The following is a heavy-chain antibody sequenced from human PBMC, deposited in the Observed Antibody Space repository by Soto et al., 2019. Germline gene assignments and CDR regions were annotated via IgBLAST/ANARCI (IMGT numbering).Heavy chain of an antibody. CDR2: INAGNGDT. Sequence: ASVKVSCKASGYTFTSYAMHWVRQAPGQRLEWMGWINAGNGDTKYSQKFQGRVTITRDTSASTAYMELSSLRSEDTAVYYCARLGYSSTSYHFDYWGQGTLLTVSS. V-gene: IGHV1-3*01. CDR1: GYTFTSYA. CDR3: ARLGYSSTSYHFDY. D-gene: IGHD2-2*01. J-gene: IGHJ4*02.